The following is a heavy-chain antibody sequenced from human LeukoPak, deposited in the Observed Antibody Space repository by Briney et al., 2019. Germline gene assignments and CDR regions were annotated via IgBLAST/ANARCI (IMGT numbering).Heavy chain of an antibody. CDR3: AKGKVVPAAPDY. V-gene: IGHV3-23*01. J-gene: IGHJ4*02. Sequence: GSLRLSCVGSGFTFRSHAMSWVRQAPEKGLEFVSGIYENGGTTYYADSVKGRFSISRDNSKNTLYLQMNSLRAEDTAVYYCAKGKVVPAAPDYWGQGTLVTVSS. D-gene: IGHD2-2*01. CDR1: GFTFRSHA. CDR2: IYENGGTT.